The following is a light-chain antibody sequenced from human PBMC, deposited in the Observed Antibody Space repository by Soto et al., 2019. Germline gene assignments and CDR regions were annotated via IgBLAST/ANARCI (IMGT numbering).Light chain of an antibody. CDR2: WAS. CDR1: QSVLYSSNNKNY. V-gene: IGKV4-1*01. J-gene: IGKJ1*01. Sequence: DIVMTQSPDSLAVSLGERATINCKSSQSVLYSSNNKNYLAWYQQKPGQPPKLLIYWASTRESGVPDRFSGSGAWTDFILTIIRRQDEDVAVYYCQQYYSTPTWTFGQGTKVEIK. CDR3: QQYYSTPTWT.